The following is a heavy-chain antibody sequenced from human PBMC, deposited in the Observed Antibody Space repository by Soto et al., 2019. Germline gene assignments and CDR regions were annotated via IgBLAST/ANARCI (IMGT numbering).Heavy chain of an antibody. D-gene: IGHD6-19*01. V-gene: IGHV4-59*01. CDR2: IYYSGST. Sequence: SETLSLTCTVSGASMSSFFWSWIRQPPGKGLEWIGYIYYSGSTNYNPSLRSRVTISVNTTKNQFSLKLSPVTTADTAVYYCARVIGGWYEHDYWGQGTPVTVSS. CDR3: ARVIGGWYEHDY. J-gene: IGHJ4*02. CDR1: GASMSSFF.